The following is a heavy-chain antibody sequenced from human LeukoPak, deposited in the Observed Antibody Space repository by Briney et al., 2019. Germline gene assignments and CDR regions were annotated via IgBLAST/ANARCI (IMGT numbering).Heavy chain of an antibody. Sequence: GGSLRLSCAASGFTSSSYAMSWVRQAPGKGLEWVSGISGSGGSTYSADSVKGRFTISRDNSKNTLYLQMNSLRAEDTAVYYCAEGLGIAVAAPFDYWGQGTLVTVSS. D-gene: IGHD6-19*01. CDR1: GFTSSSYA. J-gene: IGHJ4*02. CDR3: AEGLGIAVAAPFDY. CDR2: ISGSGGST. V-gene: IGHV3-23*01.